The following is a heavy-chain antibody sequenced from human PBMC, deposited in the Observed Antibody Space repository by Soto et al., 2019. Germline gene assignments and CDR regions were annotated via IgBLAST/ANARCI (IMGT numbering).Heavy chain of an antibody. CDR2: IYYSGST. CDR1: GGSISSGGYY. Sequence: SETLSLTCTVSGGSISSGGYYWSWIRQHPGKGLEWIGYIYYSGSTYYNPSLKSRVTISVDTSKNQFSLKLSSVTAADTAVYYCARVTLPGIAAARFGMDVCGHGTTVTVSS. J-gene: IGHJ6*01. D-gene: IGHD6-13*01. V-gene: IGHV4-31*03. CDR3: ARVTLPGIAAARFGMDV.